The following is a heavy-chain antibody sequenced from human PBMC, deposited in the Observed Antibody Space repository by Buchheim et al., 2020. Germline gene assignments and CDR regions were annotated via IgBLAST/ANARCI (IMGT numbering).Heavy chain of an antibody. D-gene: IGHD6-6*01. CDR2: IYNSGYT. V-gene: IGHV4-31*03. CDR3: ASTYSRSSRLGWFDP. CDR1: GASFSSGSYY. J-gene: IGHJ5*02. Sequence: QVQLQESGPGLVKPSQTLSLTCTVSGASFSSGSYYWSWIRQHPGKGLKWIGYIYNSGYTYYNPSLESRINISVDTSKNQFSLRLSSVTAADTAMYYCASTYSRSSRLGWFDPWGQGTL.